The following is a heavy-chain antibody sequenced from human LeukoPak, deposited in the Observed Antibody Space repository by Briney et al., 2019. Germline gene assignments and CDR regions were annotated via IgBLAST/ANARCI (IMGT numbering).Heavy chain of an antibody. J-gene: IGHJ4*02. V-gene: IGHV3-21*01. D-gene: IGHD4-23*01. CDR2: ISGSSSYI. Sequence: PGGSLRLSCAASGFTFSSYSMNWVRQAPGKGLEWVSSISGSSSYIYYADSVKGRFTISRDNAKNSLYLQMNSLRAEDTAVYYCARDRYGGSPGTAQFDFWGQGTLVTVSS. CDR1: GFTFSSYS. CDR3: ARDRYGGSPGTAQFDF.